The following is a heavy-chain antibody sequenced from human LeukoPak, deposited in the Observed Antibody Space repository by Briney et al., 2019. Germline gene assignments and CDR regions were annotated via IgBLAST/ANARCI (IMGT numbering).Heavy chain of an antibody. CDR2: INGDGRDK. J-gene: IGHJ4*02. D-gene: IGHD3-9*01. CDR3: ARGVDSAIDW. V-gene: IGHV3-7*01. CDR1: GFTFSSYW. Sequence: GGSLRLSRAASGFTFSSYWMNWVRQAPGKGLEWVANINGDGRDKYYVGSVRGRFTISRDNADNALYLQMNSLRGDDTALYYCARGVDSAIDWWGQGTLVTDSS.